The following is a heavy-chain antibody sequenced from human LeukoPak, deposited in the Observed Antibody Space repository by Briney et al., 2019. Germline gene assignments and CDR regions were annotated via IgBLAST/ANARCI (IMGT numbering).Heavy chain of an antibody. D-gene: IGHD3-10*01. J-gene: IGHJ5*02. CDR2: MNPITGST. CDR3: ARVKRFPTVWFDP. V-gene: IGHV1-8*01. CDR1: GYTFSDYD. Sequence: ASVKVSCKASGYTFSDYDINWVRQAAGQGLEWMGWMNPITGSTGYVQKFRGRIVMTRDTSITTAFMELTSLTSDDTAIYYCARVKRFPTVWFDPWGQGTLVSVSS.